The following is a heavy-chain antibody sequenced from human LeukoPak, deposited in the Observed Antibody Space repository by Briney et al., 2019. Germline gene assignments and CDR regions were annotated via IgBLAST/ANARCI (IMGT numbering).Heavy chain of an antibody. CDR1: GFIFNSNA. CDR2: ISETGGGT. Sequence: GGSLRLSCAASGFIFNSNAMTWVRQAPGKGLEWVSAISETGGGTYYADSVKGRFTISRDNSRNTLYLQMNSLRAEDTALYYCARNYYASTGYDYWGQGTLVTVSS. D-gene: IGHD3-22*01. V-gene: IGHV3-23*01. J-gene: IGHJ4*02. CDR3: ARNYYASTGYDY.